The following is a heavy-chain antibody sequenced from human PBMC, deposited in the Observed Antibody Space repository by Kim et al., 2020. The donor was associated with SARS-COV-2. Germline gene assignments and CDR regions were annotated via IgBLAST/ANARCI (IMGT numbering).Heavy chain of an antibody. J-gene: IGHJ6*02. CDR2: ISAYNGNT. CDR1: GYTFTSYG. D-gene: IGHD2-2*01. V-gene: IGHV1-18*01. CDR3: ARPILEGQLLSGYYYYYGMDV. Sequence: ASVKVSCKASGYTFTSYGISWVRQAPGQGLEWMGWISAYNGNTNYAQKLQGRVTMTTDTSTSTAYMELRSLRSDDTAVYYCARPILEGQLLSGYYYYYGMDVWGQGTTVTVSS.